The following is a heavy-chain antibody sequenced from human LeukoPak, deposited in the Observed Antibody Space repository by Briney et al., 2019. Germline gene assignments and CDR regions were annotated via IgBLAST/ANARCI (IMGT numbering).Heavy chain of an antibody. Sequence: SQTLSLTCANSGDSVSSNSAAWNWIRQSPSRGLEWLGRTYYRSKWYNDYAVSVKSRITINPDTSKNQFSLQLNSVTPEDTAVYYCARRGGGYLVATYAFDIWGQGTVVTVSS. D-gene: IGHD3-16*01. J-gene: IGHJ3*02. V-gene: IGHV6-1*01. CDR2: TYYRSKWYN. CDR3: ARRGGGYLVATYAFDI. CDR1: GDSVSSNSAA.